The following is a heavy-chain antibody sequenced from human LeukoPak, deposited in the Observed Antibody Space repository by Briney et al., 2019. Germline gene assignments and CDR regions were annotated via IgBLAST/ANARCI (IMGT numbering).Heavy chain of an antibody. V-gene: IGHV3-30*04. CDR3: ASRGYYYDSSGRYGAYFDY. D-gene: IGHD3-22*01. Sequence: GGSLRLSCAASGFTFSNYAMNWVRQAPGKGLEWVAVISYDGSNKYYADSVKGRFTISRDNSKNTLYLQMNSLRAEDTAVYYCASRGYYYDSSGRYGAYFDYWGQGTLVTVSS. CDR2: ISYDGSNK. J-gene: IGHJ4*02. CDR1: GFTFSNYA.